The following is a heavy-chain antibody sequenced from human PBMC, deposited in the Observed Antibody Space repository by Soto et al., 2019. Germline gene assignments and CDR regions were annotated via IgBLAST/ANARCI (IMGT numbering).Heavy chain of an antibody. Sequence: EVQLAESGGGLAQPGGSLRLSCAASGFTLSGYAMDWVRQAPGKGLEYVSGISSNGVGTYYANYVQGRFTISRDNSKNTVYLQMGSLRPEDMAVYYFARRARPDFYYMDVWGKGTTVTVSS. CDR3: ARRARPDFYYMDV. J-gene: IGHJ6*03. CDR2: ISSNGVGT. D-gene: IGHD6-6*01. V-gene: IGHV3-64*01. CDR1: GFTLSGYA.